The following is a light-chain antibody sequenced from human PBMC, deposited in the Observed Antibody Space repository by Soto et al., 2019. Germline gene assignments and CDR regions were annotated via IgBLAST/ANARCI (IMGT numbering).Light chain of an antibody. CDR2: STA. CDR1: TGAVTSGYY. Sequence: QTVVTQEPSLTVSPGGTVTLTCASSTGAVTSGYYPSWFQQKPGQAPRALIYSTANEHSWTPARFSGSLLGGKAALTLSGVQPEDEAEYYCLLYYGGARVFGGGTKLTVL. V-gene: IGLV7-43*01. CDR3: LLYYGGARV. J-gene: IGLJ2*01.